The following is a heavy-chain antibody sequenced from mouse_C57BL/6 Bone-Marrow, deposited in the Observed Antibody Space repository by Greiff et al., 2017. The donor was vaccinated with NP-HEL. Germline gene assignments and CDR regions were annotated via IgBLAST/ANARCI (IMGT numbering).Heavy chain of an antibody. CDR1: GYTFTSYW. V-gene: IGHV1-74*01. J-gene: IGHJ1*03. CDR2: IHPSASDT. D-gene: IGHD2-3*01. CDR3: AIRDGYHWYFDV. Sequence: QVQLQQPGAELVKPGASVKVSCKASGYTFTSYWMHWVKQRPGQGLEWIGRIHPSASDTNYNQKFKGKATLTVDKSSSTAYMQLCSLTSEDSAVYYCAIRDGYHWYFDVWGTGTTVTVSS.